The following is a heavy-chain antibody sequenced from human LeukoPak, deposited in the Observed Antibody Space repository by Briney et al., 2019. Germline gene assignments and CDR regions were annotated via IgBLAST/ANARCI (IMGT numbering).Heavy chain of an antibody. CDR1: GYTFTSYG. D-gene: IGHD3-22*01. Sequence: ASVKVSCKASGYTFTSYGISWVRQAPGQGLEWMGWISAKKGNTDYAQKLQGRVTMTTDTSTSTAYMELRSLRSDDTAVYYCARDRYYDATGQVDYWGQGTLVTVSS. CDR3: ARDRYYDATGQVDY. CDR2: ISAKKGNT. V-gene: IGHV1-18*01. J-gene: IGHJ4*02.